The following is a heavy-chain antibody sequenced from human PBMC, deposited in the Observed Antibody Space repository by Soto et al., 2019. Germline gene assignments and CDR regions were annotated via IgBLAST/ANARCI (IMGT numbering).Heavy chain of an antibody. CDR2: LYDLDGT. CDR3: ATWHLREHAYDI. V-gene: IGHV3-53*01. Sequence: PGGSLRLSCAAFGFTVRGKKYVAWVRQAPGKGLEWVSALYDLDGTYYADSVKGRFTTSSDSSRTTVYLQMNDLRPDDTAVYSCATWHLREHAYDIWGQGTTVTVSS. D-gene: IGHD3-10*01. CDR1: GFTVRGKKY. J-gene: IGHJ3*02.